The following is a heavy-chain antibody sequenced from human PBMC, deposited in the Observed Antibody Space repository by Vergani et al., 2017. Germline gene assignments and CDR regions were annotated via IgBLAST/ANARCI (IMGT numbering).Heavy chain of an antibody. J-gene: IGHJ6*02. Sequence: EVQLVQSGAEVKKPGATMKISCKVSGYTFTDHYMHWVKQDPGKGLEWTGLVDPEDGETIYAEKFKGRVTIAADTSTDTAHLELSSLRSEDTAVYYCATPQTVTTGGMEVWGQGTTVIVSS. CDR1: GYTFTDHY. V-gene: IGHV1-69-2*01. CDR3: ATPQTVTTGGMEV. D-gene: IGHD4-17*01. CDR2: VDPEDGET.